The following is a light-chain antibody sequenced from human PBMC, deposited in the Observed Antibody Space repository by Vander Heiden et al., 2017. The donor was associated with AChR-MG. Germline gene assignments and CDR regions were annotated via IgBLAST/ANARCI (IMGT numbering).Light chain of an antibody. CDR3: QQHGSSPPGT. V-gene: IGKV3-20*01. Sequence: EIVLTQSPGTLSLSPGERATLSCRASQSVSSSYLAWYQQKPGQAPRLLIYGASSRATGIPDRFSGSGYGTDFTLTISRREPEDFAVYYCQQHGSSPPGTFGQGTKVEIK. J-gene: IGKJ1*01. CDR2: GAS. CDR1: QSVSSSY.